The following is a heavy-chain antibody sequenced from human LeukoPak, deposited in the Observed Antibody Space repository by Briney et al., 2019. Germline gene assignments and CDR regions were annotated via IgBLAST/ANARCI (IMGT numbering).Heavy chain of an antibody. Sequence: PSETLSLTCTVSGASISSYYWSWIRQPPGKGLEWIGYVYYSGSTNYNPSLKRRVTMSVDTSNSQFSLKLNSVTAADTAVYYCVRRDSSTYWYFDLWGRGTLVTVSS. J-gene: IGHJ2*01. CDR3: VRRDSSTYWYFDL. V-gene: IGHV4-59*08. CDR1: GASISSYY. CDR2: VYYSGST. D-gene: IGHD6-13*01.